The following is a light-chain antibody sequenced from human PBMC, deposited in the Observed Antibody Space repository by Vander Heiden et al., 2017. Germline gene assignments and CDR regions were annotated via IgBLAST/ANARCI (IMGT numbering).Light chain of an antibody. Sequence: EIVMTQSPATLSVSPGERATLSCRASQSVTSNLAWYQQKPGQAPRILIYGASTRATGIPARCSGSGSGTEFTLTISGLQSEGFAVYYCQQYNNWPLYTFGQGTKLEIK. CDR3: QQYNNWPLYT. CDR2: GAS. J-gene: IGKJ2*01. V-gene: IGKV3-15*01. CDR1: QSVTSN.